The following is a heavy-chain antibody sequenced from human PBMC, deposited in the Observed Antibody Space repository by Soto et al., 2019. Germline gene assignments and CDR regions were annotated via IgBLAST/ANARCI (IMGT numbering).Heavy chain of an antibody. Sequence: GESLKISCKGFGYGFYGYWIGWVRQMPGKGLEWMGIIYPDDSQTRYSPSLQGQVTMSADKSINTAYLQWSSLKASDTAIYYCARFGGAALSDNWFDFWGQGTLVTVSS. CDR1: GYGFYGYW. V-gene: IGHV5-51*01. CDR2: IYPDDSQT. D-gene: IGHD3-16*01. CDR3: ARFGGAALSDNWFDF. J-gene: IGHJ5*01.